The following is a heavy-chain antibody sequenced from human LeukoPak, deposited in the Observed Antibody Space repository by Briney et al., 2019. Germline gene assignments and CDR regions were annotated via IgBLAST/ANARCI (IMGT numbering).Heavy chain of an antibody. CDR2: MSPDSGDT. J-gene: IGHJ4*02. CDR3: ARGLGTYDSSELTWPMISF. CDR1: GYTFTSYE. Sequence: ASVKVSCKASGYTFTSYEINWVRQASGQGLEWMGWMSPDSGDTAYSQKFQGRITMTRSTSISTAYMELSSLRSEDTAVYYCARGLGTYDSSELTWPMISFWGQGTVVTVSS. D-gene: IGHD3-22*01. V-gene: IGHV1-8*01.